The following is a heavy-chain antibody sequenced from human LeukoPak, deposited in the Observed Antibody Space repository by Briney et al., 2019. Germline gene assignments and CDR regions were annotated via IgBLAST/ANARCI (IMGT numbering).Heavy chain of an antibody. CDR3: ARDGTAVAGFDY. V-gene: IGHV3-30*03. J-gene: IGHJ4*02. D-gene: IGHD6-19*01. CDR1: GFTFSSYG. Sequence: GGSLRLSCAASGFTFSSYGMHWVRQAPGKGLEWVAVISYDGSNKYYADSVKGRFTISRDNSKNTLYLQMNSLRAEDTAVYYCARDGTAVAGFDYWGQGTLVTVSS. CDR2: ISYDGSNK.